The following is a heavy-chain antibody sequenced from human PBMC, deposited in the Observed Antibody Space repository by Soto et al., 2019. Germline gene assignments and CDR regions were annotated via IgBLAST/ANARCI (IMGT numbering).Heavy chain of an antibody. J-gene: IGHJ6*02. V-gene: IGHV3-53*01. CDR1: GFTVSSNY. D-gene: IGHD3-3*01. CDR2: IYSGGST. CDR3: ASGTYDFWSGYRPRGMDV. Sequence: GVSLRLSCAASGFTVSSNYMSWVRQAPGKGLEWVSVIYSGGSTYYADSVKGRFTISRDNSKNTLYLQMNSLRAEDTAVYYCASGTYDFWSGYRPRGMDVWGQGTTVTVSS.